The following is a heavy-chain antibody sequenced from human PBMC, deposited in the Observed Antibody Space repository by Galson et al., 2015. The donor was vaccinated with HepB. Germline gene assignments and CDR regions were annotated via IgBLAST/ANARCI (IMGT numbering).Heavy chain of an antibody. Sequence: SVKVSCKASGYTFTGYYMHWVRRAPGQGLEWMGWINPNSGGTNYAQKFQGWVTMTRDTSISTAYMELSRLRSDDTAVYYCARVSIVGATSAFDIWGRGTMVTVSS. CDR2: INPNSGGT. D-gene: IGHD1-26*01. CDR3: ARVSIVGATSAFDI. CDR1: GYTFTGYY. V-gene: IGHV1-2*04. J-gene: IGHJ3*02.